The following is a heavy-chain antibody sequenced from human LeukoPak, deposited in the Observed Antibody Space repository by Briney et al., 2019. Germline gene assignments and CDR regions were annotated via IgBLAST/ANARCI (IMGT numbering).Heavy chain of an antibody. D-gene: IGHD6-13*01. V-gene: IGHV4-34*01. J-gene: IGHJ4*02. CDR3: ARKSIVTAGRKPYDV. CDR2: IDHSGRT. CDR1: GGFFSGYY. Sequence: PSETLSLTCAVYGGFFSGYYWSWIRHPPGKGLEWIGEIDHSGRTNSHASLKSRVTISVDMSKNQFSLRLSSVTAADTAVYYCARKSIVTAGRKPYDVWDQGTLVTVSP.